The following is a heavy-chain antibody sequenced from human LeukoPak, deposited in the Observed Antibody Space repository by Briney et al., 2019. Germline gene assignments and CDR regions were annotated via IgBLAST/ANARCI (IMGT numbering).Heavy chain of an antibody. CDR2: ISSSSSYI. CDR1: GFTFTTYW. J-gene: IGHJ4*02. CDR3: VRESRGILNYFDF. V-gene: IGHV3-21*01. D-gene: IGHD3-22*01. Sequence: GGSLRLSCATSGFTFTTYWMNWVRQAPGKGLEWVSSISSSSSYIYYADSVKGRFTISRDNAKNSLYLQMNSLRAEDTAVYYCVRESRGILNYFDFWGQGTLVTVSS.